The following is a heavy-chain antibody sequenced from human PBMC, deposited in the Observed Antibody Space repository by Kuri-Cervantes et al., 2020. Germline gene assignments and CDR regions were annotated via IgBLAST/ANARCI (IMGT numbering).Heavy chain of an antibody. CDR1: GFTFSSYG. CDR2: ISGSGGST. Sequence: GESLKISCAASGFTFSSYGIHWVRQAPGKGLEWVSAISGSGGSTYYADSVKGRFTISRDNSKNTLYLQMNSLRAEDTAVYYCAKSAGDYAPLDYWGQGTLVTVSS. V-gene: IGHV3-23*01. D-gene: IGHD4-17*01. CDR3: AKSAGDYAPLDY. J-gene: IGHJ4*02.